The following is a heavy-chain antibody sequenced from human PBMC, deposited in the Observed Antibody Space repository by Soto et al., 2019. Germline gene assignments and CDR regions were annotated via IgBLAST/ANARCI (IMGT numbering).Heavy chain of an antibody. CDR2: IWYDGSNK. D-gene: IGHD4-17*01. J-gene: IGHJ4*02. V-gene: IGHV3-33*01. CDR1: GFTFSSHG. CDR3: ARGTDYGDYTD. Sequence: QVQLVESGGGVVQPGRSLRLSCTASGFTFSSHGMHWVRQAPGKGLEWVAIIWYDGSNKYYADSVKGRFIISRDNSKNTLYLQMNSLRAEDTAVYYCARGTDYGDYTDWGQGTLVTVSS.